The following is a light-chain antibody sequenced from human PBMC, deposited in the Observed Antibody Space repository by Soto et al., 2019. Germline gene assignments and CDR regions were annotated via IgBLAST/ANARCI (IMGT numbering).Light chain of an antibody. J-gene: IGKJ5*01. CDR3: QQYGSSPIT. V-gene: IGKV3-11*01. Sequence: EIVMTQSPATLSVSPGERATLSCLASQSVGRSLAWYQQKPGQAPRLLINDASNRATGIPARFGGSGSGTDFTLTISSLEPEDFAVYYCQQYGSSPITFGQGTRLEIK. CDR1: QSVGRS. CDR2: DAS.